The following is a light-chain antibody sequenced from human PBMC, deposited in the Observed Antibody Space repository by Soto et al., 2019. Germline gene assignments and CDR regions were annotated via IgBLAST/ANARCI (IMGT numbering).Light chain of an antibody. CDR2: GDS. Sequence: QSVLTQPPSVSGAPGQRVTIPCTGSSSNIGAGYHVHWYQQLPGAAPKLLIFGDSNRPSGVPDRFSGSKSGTSASLAITGLQADDEADYYCQSSDSGLSGSDVFGTGTKATV. J-gene: IGLJ1*01. CDR3: QSSDSGLSGSDV. V-gene: IGLV1-40*01. CDR1: SSNIGAGYH.